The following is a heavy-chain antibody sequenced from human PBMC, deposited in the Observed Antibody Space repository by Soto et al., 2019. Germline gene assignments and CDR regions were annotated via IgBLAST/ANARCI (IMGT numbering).Heavy chain of an antibody. J-gene: IGHJ6*02. CDR1: GGSISGYY. Sequence: SETLSLTCTASGGSISGYYWSWVRQPAGKGLEWVGRIYSDGTTNYSPSLKSRVIMSLDTSKDQFSLHLNSVTAADTAVYYCSRVGCSNSKCYTRGMDVWGQGTTVTVSS. D-gene: IGHD2-2*01. CDR2: IYSDGTT. CDR3: SRVGCSNSKCYTRGMDV. V-gene: IGHV4-4*07.